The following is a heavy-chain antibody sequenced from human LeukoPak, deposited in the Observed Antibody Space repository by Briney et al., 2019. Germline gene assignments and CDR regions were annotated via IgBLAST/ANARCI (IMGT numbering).Heavy chain of an antibody. D-gene: IGHD6-13*01. Sequence: PGGSLRLSCAASRFTFSSFAMHWVRQAPGKGLEWVAVLWYDGSNKLYGDSVRGRFTISRDNTKNTLYLQMNSLRAEDTAVYYCVKDRTGSWSFDYWGQGTLVTVSS. CDR2: LWYDGSNK. CDR1: RFTFSSFA. J-gene: IGHJ4*02. CDR3: VKDRTGSWSFDY. V-gene: IGHV3-30*02.